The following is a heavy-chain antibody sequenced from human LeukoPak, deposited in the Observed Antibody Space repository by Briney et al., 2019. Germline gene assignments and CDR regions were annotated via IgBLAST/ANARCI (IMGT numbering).Heavy chain of an antibody. J-gene: IGHJ5*02. CDR3: ARAFRGFDP. CDR2: INHSGST. CDR1: GGSLSGYY. Sequence: PSETLSLTCAVYGGSLSGYYWSWIRQPPGKGLEWIGEINHSGSTNYNPSLKSRVTISVDTSKNQFSLKLSSVTAADTAVYYCARAFRGFDPWGQGTLVTVSS. V-gene: IGHV4-34*01.